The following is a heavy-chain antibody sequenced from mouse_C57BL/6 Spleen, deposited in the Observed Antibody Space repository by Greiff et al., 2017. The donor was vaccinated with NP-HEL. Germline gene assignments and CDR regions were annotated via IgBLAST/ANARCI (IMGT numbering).Heavy chain of an antibody. J-gene: IGHJ3*01. Sequence: QVQLQQSGAELVRPGASVTLSCKASGYTFTDYEMHWVKQTPVHGLEWIGAIDPETGGTAYNQKFKGKAILTADKSSSTAYMGLRSLTSEDSAVYYCTRRGPFAYWGQGTLVTVSA. CDR1: GYTFTDYE. CDR3: TRRGPFAY. CDR2: IDPETGGT. D-gene: IGHD3-3*01. V-gene: IGHV1-15*01.